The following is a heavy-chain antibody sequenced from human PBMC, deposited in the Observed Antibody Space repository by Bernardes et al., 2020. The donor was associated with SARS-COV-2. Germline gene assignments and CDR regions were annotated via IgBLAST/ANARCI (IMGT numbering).Heavy chain of an antibody. D-gene: IGHD3-3*01. CDR3: AGGSVQFLFTQQYFFVL. Sequence: APLSLTCAGYGGAFMGYSWTWIRQPPGKGLAWIGEINRSGNTNYNPSLKSRVPISVDTSKNQFSLRLYSVTGSDTAMYCCAGGSVQFLFTQQYFFVLWGEEDLVTDSS. J-gene: IGHJ4*02. V-gene: IGHV4-34*01. CDR2: INRSGNT. CDR1: GGAFMGYS.